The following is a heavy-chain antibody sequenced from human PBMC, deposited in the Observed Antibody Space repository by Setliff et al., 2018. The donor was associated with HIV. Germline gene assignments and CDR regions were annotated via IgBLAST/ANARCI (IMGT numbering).Heavy chain of an antibody. CDR3: ARDDSIVLVPAIMRGDGFDF. CDR1: GDSISTSGYTVSGGRSSNY. CDR2: INYSGIT. J-gene: IGHJ3*01. V-gene: IGHV4-39*07. D-gene: IGHD2-2*01. Sequence: ASETLSLTCTVSGDSISTSGYTVSGGRSSNYWAWMRQTPWRGLEWIGSINYSGITYYNPSLESRVTFSIDTSENQFSLRLASVTAADTAIYYCARDDSIVLVPAIMRGDGFDFWGQGRMVTVSS.